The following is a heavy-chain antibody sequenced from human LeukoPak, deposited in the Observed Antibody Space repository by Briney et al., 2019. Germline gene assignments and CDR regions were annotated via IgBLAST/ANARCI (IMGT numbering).Heavy chain of an antibody. CDR1: GGSISSGGYS. V-gene: IGHV4-30-2*01. J-gene: IGHJ4*02. Sequence: PSETLSLTCAVSGGSISSGGYSWSWIRQPPGKGLEWIGEIYHSGSTNYNPSLKSRVTISVDKSKNQFSLKLSSVTAADTAVYYCATGRYSSGWYVFDYWGQGTLVTVSS. CDR3: ATGRYSSGWYVFDY. D-gene: IGHD6-19*01. CDR2: IYHSGST.